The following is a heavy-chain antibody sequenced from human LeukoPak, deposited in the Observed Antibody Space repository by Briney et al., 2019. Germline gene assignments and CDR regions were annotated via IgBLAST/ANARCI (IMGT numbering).Heavy chain of an antibody. V-gene: IGHV3-23*01. D-gene: IGHD2-8*02. CDR1: GFPFNRYA. CDR3: AKSMPGGSQVVDH. CDR2: ISGDAGST. J-gene: IGHJ5*02. Sequence: GGSLTLPCTASGFPFNRYAMRWLREATGKGLEWLSAISGDAGSTYHADSAKPRFHLSRDNTKNTLYQQMNSLRGDDTAIYYCAKSMPGGSQVVDHWGQGTLVTVSS.